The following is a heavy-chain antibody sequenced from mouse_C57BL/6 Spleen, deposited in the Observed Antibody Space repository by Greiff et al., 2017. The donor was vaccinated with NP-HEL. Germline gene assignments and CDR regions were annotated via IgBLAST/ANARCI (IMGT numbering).Heavy chain of an antibody. CDR2: IRSKANGYTT. Sequence: EVKVVESGGGLVQPGGSLSLSCAASGFTFTDYYMSWVRQPPGKALEWLGFIRSKANGYTTEYSASVKGRFTISRDDYQCILYLQMNALRAEDSATYDCARYMDYYGNDYAMDYWGQGTSVTVSS. CDR3: ARYMDYYGNDYAMDY. D-gene: IGHD2-1*01. V-gene: IGHV7-3*01. J-gene: IGHJ4*01. CDR1: GFTFTDYY.